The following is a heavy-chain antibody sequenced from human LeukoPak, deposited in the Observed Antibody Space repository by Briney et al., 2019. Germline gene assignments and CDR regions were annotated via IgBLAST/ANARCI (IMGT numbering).Heavy chain of an antibody. D-gene: IGHD3-22*01. CDR1: RGSISSYY. CDR2: IYTSGST. Sequence: SETLSLTCTVSRGSISSYYWSWIRQPAGKGLEWIGRIYTSGSTNYNPSLKSRVTMSVDTSKNQFSLKLSSVTAADTAVYYCARDGYYYDSSGYGLDYWGQGTLVTVSS. J-gene: IGHJ4*02. V-gene: IGHV4-4*07. CDR3: ARDGYYYDSSGYGLDY.